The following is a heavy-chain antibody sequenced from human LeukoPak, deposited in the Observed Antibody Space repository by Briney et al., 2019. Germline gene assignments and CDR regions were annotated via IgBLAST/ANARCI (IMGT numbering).Heavy chain of an antibody. Sequence: SETLSLTCTVSGGSISSGSYYWSWIRQPAGKGLEWIGRIYTSGSTNYNPSLKSRVTISVDPSKNQFSLKLRSVTAAATAVYYWAGERKGDSSGYYFDYWGQGTLVTVSS. J-gene: IGHJ4*02. CDR1: GGSISSGSYY. D-gene: IGHD3-22*01. CDR3: AGERKGDSSGYYFDY. V-gene: IGHV4-61*02. CDR2: IYTSGST.